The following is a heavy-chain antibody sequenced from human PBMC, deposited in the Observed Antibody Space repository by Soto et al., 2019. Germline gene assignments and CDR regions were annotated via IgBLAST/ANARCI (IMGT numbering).Heavy chain of an antibody. D-gene: IGHD2-2*01. Sequence: QVQLQESGPGLVKPSGTLSLTCAVSSGSISSSNWWSWVRQPPGKGLEWIGEIYHSGSTNYNPSLKGRGTISLDKSKYQFSLKLSSVTAADTAGDCCARGPSTSYFDYWGHGTLVTVS. CDR2: IYHSGST. V-gene: IGHV4-4*01. CDR3: ARGPSTSYFDY. CDR1: SGSISSSNW. J-gene: IGHJ4*01.